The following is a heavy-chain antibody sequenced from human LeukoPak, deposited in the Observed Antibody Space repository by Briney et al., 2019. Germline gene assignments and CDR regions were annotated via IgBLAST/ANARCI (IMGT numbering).Heavy chain of an antibody. V-gene: IGHV1-69*05. CDR2: IIPIFGTA. Sequence: SVKVSCKASGGTFSSYAISSVRQAPGQGLEWMGGIIPIFGTANYAQKFQGRVTITTDESTSTAYMELSSLRSEDTAVYYCARDGRIVGATGYPLLWGYYYYMDVWGKGTTVTVSS. CDR3: ARDGRIVGATGYPLLWGYYYYMDV. D-gene: IGHD1-26*01. CDR1: GGTFSSYA. J-gene: IGHJ6*03.